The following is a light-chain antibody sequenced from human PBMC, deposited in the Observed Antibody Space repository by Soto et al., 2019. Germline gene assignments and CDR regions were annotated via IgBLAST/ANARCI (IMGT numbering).Light chain of an antibody. CDR2: KAS. Sequence: DIQMTQSPSTLSASVGDRVILTCRASQSSGSWLAWYQQKAGKGPKLLIYKASSLKSGVPSRFSGSGSGTEFTLTISSLQPDDCATYYCQQYNNESPWTFGKGTKVEVK. J-gene: IGKJ1*01. CDR3: QQYNNESPWT. CDR1: QSSGSW. V-gene: IGKV1-5*03.